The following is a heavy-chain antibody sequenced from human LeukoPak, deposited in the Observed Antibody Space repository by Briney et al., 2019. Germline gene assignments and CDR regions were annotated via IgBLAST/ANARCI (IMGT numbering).Heavy chain of an antibody. CDR1: GGSFSGYY. Sequence: SETLSLTCAVYGGSFSGYYWSWIRQPPGKGLEWIGYIYYSGSTNYNPSLKSRVTISVDTSKNQFSLKLSSVTAADTAVYYCARDQMDYSSGWSNWFDPWGQGTLVTVSS. J-gene: IGHJ5*02. CDR3: ARDQMDYSSGWSNWFDP. V-gene: IGHV4-59*01. CDR2: IYYSGST. D-gene: IGHD6-19*01.